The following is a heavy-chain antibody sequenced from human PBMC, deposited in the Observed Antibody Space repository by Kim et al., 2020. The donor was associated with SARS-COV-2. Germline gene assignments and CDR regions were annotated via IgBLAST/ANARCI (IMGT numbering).Heavy chain of an antibody. D-gene: IGHD6-6*01. CDR2: ITTSSSYI. CDR1: GFTFSDYN. J-gene: IGHJ6*03. V-gene: IGHV3-21*06. CDR3: ARDGSSSGHYYYYMDV. Sequence: GGSLRLSCAASGFTFSDYNMNWVRQAPGKGLEWVSSITTSSSYIYYADSVKGRFTISRDNAKSSVYLQLNSLRAEDTSVYYCARDGSSSGHYYYYMDVWGKGTTVTVSS.